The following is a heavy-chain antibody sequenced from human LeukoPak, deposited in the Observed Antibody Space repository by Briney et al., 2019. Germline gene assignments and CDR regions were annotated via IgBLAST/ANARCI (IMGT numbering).Heavy chain of an antibody. Sequence: PGGSLRLSCAASGFTFSIYAMSWVRQAPGKGLEWVSAIGGSGDGTYYADSVRGRFTISRDNSKNTLYLQMNSLRAEDTAVYFCAKDRGDGSGSYSSWFDPWGQGTLATVSS. D-gene: IGHD3-10*01. CDR1: GFTFSIYA. CDR2: IGGSGDGT. V-gene: IGHV3-23*01. J-gene: IGHJ5*02. CDR3: AKDRGDGSGSYSSWFDP.